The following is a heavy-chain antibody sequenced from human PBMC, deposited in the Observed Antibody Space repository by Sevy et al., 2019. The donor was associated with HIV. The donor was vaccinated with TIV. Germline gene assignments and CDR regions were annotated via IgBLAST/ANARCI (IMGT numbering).Heavy chain of an antibody. V-gene: IGHV3-30*18. J-gene: IGHJ6*02. CDR1: GFTFSGFG. CDR3: AKDQGDHYYYGMDV. Sequence: GGSLRLSCAAFGFTFSGFGMHWVRQAPGKGLEWVALISYDGSNKYYADSVKGRFTISRDKSKNTLYLQMNSLRGEDTAVYYCAKDQGDHYYYGMDVWGQGTTVTVSS. CDR2: ISYDGSNK. D-gene: IGHD3-10*01.